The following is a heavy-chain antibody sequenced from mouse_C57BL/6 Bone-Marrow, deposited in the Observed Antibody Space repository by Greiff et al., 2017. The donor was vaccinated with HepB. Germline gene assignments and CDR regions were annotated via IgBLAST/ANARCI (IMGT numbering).Heavy chain of an antibody. CDR1: GYTFTEYT. CDR2: FYPGSGSI. J-gene: IGHJ2*01. V-gene: IGHV1-62-2*01. Sequence: QVQLKESGAELVKPGASVKLSCKASGYTFTEYTIHWVKQRSGQGLEWIGWFYPGSGSIKYNEKFKDKATLTADKSSSTVYMELSRLTSEDSAVYFCARHESPFYYGSSYEDYFDYWGQGTTLTVSS. D-gene: IGHD1-1*01. CDR3: ARHESPFYYGSSYEDYFDY.